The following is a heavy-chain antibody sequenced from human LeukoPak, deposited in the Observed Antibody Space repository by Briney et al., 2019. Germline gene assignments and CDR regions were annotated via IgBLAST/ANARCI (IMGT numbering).Heavy chain of an antibody. V-gene: IGHV3-23*01. CDR3: AKDHSYDWYNWFDP. J-gene: IGHJ5*02. Sequence: GGSLRLSCAASGFTFSSYAMSWVRQAPGKGLEWVSAISGSGGSTYYADSVKGRFTISRDNSKNTLYLQMNSLRAEDTAVYCCAKDHSYDWYNWFDPWGQGTLVTVSS. CDR2: ISGSGGST. D-gene: IGHD5-12*01. CDR1: GFTFSSYA.